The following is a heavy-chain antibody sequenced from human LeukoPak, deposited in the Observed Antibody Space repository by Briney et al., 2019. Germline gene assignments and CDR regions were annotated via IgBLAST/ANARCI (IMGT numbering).Heavy chain of an antibody. J-gene: IGHJ4*02. D-gene: IGHD3-10*01. CDR3: AKGHYGSGSPQY. Sequence: GGSLRLSCAASGFTFSSYGMSWVRQAPGKGLEWVSAISGSGGSTYYADFVKGRFTISRDNSKNTLYLQMNSLRAEDTAVYYCAKGHYGSGSPQYWGQGTLVTVSS. V-gene: IGHV3-23*01. CDR2: ISGSGGST. CDR1: GFTFSSYG.